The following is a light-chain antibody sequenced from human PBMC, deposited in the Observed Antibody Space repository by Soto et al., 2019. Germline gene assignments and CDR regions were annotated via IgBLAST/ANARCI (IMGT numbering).Light chain of an antibody. CDR1: QRVTNN. J-gene: IGKJ5*01. V-gene: IGKV3-15*01. CDR2: GAS. CDR3: QQYKNWPL. Sequence: EIVLTQSPGTLSLSPGERATHSCRASQRVTNNYLAWYQQRPGQAPRLLLYGASTRATGIPVRFSGSGFGTEFTLTISSLQSEDFAVYYCQQYKNWPLFGQGTRLEI.